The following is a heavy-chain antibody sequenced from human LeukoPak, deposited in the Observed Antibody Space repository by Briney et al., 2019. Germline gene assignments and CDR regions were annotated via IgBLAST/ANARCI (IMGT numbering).Heavy chain of an antibody. D-gene: IGHD5-12*01. CDR3: ARDRSAYDPYFDY. CDR2: IYYSGST. CDR1: GGSISSYY. Sequence: SETLSLTCTVSGGSISSYYWSWIRRPPGKGLEWIGYIYYSGSTNYNPSLKSRVSISVDTSKNQFSLRLNSVTAADTAVYYCARDRSAYDPYFDYWGQGTLVTVSS. J-gene: IGHJ4*02. V-gene: IGHV4-59*01.